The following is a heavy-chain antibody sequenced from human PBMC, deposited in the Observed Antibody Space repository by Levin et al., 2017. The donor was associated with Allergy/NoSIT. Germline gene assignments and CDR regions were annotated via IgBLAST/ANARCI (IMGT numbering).Heavy chain of an antibody. J-gene: IGHJ6*04. CDR3: ATLIDDDYVWGSYRYPSGKKYTMEV. D-gene: IGHD3-16*02. Sequence: PGGSLRLSCVASGFTFSTYNMNWVRQAPGKGLEWVSDISSSSSTMYYADSVKGRFTISRDNAENTLYLQMNSLRADDTAVYYCATLIDDDYVWGSYRYPSGKKYTMEVWGEGITVTVSS. CDR2: ISSSSSTM. CDR1: GFTFSTYN. V-gene: IGHV3-48*01.